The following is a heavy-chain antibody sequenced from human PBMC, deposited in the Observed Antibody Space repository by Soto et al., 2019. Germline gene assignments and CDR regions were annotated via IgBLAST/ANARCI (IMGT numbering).Heavy chain of an antibody. CDR3: ARASVVPTGGGSWIMPFDS. J-gene: IGHJ4*02. CDR2: IYTGWST. D-gene: IGHD2-15*01. CDR1: GGSVSSYY. Sequence: QVQLQESGPGLVKPSETLSLTCTVSGGSVSSYYWSWIRQPAGKGLEWIGRIYTGWSTNYNPSLKIRVPMSVDPSTNQFSLRLTSVTAADTAVYYCARASVVPTGGGSWIMPFDSWGQGTLVTVSS. V-gene: IGHV4-4*07.